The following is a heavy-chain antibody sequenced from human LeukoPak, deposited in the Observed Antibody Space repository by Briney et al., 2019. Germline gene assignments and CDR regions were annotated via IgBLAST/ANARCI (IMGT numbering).Heavy chain of an antibody. D-gene: IGHD2/OR15-2a*01. CDR2: IHPGDSDT. CDR3: ARGGLYGSFDY. Sequence: GESLKISCKGSGYTLTSYWIGWVRQMPGKGLDWMGIIHPGDSDTRYSPSLQGQVTISVDKSVSTAYLQWSSLKASDSGMYYCARGGLYGSFDYWGQGTLVTVSS. CDR1: GYTLTSYW. J-gene: IGHJ4*02. V-gene: IGHV5-51*01.